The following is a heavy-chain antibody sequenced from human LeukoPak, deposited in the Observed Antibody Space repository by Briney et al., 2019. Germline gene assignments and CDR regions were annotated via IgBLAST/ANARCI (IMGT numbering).Heavy chain of an antibody. CDR1: GGSISSYY. CDR2: IYYSGST. V-gene: IGHV4-59*08. D-gene: IGHD6-13*01. CDR3: ARVLGYSSGWYDY. Sequence: SETLSLTCTVSGGSISSYYWSWIRQPPGKGLEWIGYIYYSGSTNYNPSLKSRVTISVDTSKNQFSLKLSSVTAADTAVYYCARVLGYSSGWYDYWGQGTLVTVSS. J-gene: IGHJ4*02.